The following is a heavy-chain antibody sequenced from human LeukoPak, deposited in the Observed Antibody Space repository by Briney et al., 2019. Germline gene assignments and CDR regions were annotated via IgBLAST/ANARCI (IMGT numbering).Heavy chain of an antibody. CDR3: AREQDYYDSSVYYPLYFDY. D-gene: IGHD3-22*01. V-gene: IGHV3-7*01. J-gene: IGHJ4*02. CDR1: GFTFSSYW. Sequence: GGSLRLSCVASGFTFSSYWMSWVRQAPGKGLEWVANIKQDGSEKYYVDSVKGQFTISRDNAKSSLYLQLNSLRAEDTAVYFCAREQDYYDSSVYYPLYFDYWGQGTLVTVSS. CDR2: IKQDGSEK.